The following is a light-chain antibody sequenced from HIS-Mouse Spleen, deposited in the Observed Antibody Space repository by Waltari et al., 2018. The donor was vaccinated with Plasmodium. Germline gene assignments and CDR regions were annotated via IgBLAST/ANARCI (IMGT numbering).Light chain of an antibody. CDR2: EGS. J-gene: IGLJ3*02. V-gene: IGLV2-23*01. Sequence: QSALTQPASVSGSPGQSITIPCTGTRSDVGSYNLVSWYQQHPCKAPKLMIYEGSKRPSGVSNRFSGSKSGNTASLTISGLQAEDEADYYCCSYAGSSTLVFGGGTKLTVL. CDR1: RSDVGSYNL. CDR3: CSYAGSSTLV.